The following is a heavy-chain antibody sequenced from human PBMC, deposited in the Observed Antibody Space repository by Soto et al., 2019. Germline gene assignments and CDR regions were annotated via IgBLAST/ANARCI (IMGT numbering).Heavy chain of an antibody. D-gene: IGHD3-10*01. Sequence: SETLSLTCTVSGDSMTKNYRSWSRTNYYYWIWSRQTPGKGLEWIGYVESSGRTEYKPSLASRVTLSLDSSQNQFSLTLRSVTTADRALYFFARGVYGAYLEYWGQGIPVNVPS. CDR1: GDSMTKNYRSWSRTNYYY. J-gene: IGHJ4*02. CDR3: ARGVYGAYLEY. CDR2: VESSGRT. V-gene: IGHV4-61*08.